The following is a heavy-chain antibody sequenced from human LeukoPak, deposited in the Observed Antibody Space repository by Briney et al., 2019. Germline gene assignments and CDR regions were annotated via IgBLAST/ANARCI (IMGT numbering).Heavy chain of an antibody. V-gene: IGHV3-21*01. D-gene: IGHD2-2*01. CDR1: GFTFSSYG. J-gene: IGHJ6*02. CDR3: ARYLDCSSTSCLYYYYGMDV. CDR2: ISSSSSYI. Sequence: PGGSLRLSCAASGFTFSSYGMNWVRQAPGKGLEWVSSISSSSSYIYYADSVKGRFTISRDNAKNSLYLQMNSLRAEDTAVYYCARYLDCSSTSCLYYYYGMDVWGQGTTVTVSS.